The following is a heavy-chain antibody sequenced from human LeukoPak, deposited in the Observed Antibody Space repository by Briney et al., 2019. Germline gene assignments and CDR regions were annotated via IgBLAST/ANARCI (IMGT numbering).Heavy chain of an antibody. Sequence: PSETLPLTCTVSGGSISSYYWSWIRQPPGKGLEWIGYIYYSGSTNYNPSLKSRVTISVDTSKNQFSLKLSSVTAADTAVYYCARLIVVEGYYYGMDVWGQGTTVTVSS. CDR3: ARLIVVEGYYYGMDV. CDR1: GGSISSYY. D-gene: IGHD3-22*01. V-gene: IGHV4-59*01. CDR2: IYYSGST. J-gene: IGHJ6*02.